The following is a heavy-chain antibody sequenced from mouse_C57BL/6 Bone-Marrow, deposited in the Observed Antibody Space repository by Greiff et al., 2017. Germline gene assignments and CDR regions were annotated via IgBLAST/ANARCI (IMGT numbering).Heavy chain of an antibody. J-gene: IGHJ2*01. Sequence: QVQLKQSGAELVRPGTSVKMSCKASGYTFTNYWIGWAKQRPGHGLEWIGDIYPGSGYTNYNEKFKGKATLTADKSSSTAYMQFSSLTSEDSAIYYCAIGYYCRHYFDYWGQGTTRTVSS. D-gene: IGHD1-1*01. CDR2: IYPGSGYT. V-gene: IGHV1-63*01. CDR1: GYTFTNYW. CDR3: AIGYYCRHYFDY.